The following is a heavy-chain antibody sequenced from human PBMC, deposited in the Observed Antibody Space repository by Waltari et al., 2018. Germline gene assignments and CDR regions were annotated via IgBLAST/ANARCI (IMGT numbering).Heavy chain of an antibody. J-gene: IGHJ4*02. CDR2: IKQDGSEK. D-gene: IGHD5-18*01. CDR1: GFTFSSYW. CDR3: ARIVTGIQLWFSYYFDY. Sequence: EVQLVESGGGLVQPGGSLRLSCAASGFTFSSYWMSWVRQAPGRGLEWVANIKQDGSEKYYVDSVKGRFTISRDNAKNSLYLQMNSLRAEDTAVYYCARIVTGIQLWFSYYFDYWGQGTLVTVSS. V-gene: IGHV3-7*01.